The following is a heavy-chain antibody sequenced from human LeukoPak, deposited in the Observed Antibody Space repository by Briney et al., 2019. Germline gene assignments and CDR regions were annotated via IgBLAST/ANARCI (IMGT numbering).Heavy chain of an antibody. CDR3: ARDSLSFFDDFWSGYRWDI. CDR2: ISYDGSNK. CDR1: GFTFSSYA. J-gene: IGHJ3*02. Sequence: GGSLRLSCAASGFTFSSYAMHWVRQAPGKGLEWVAVISYDGSNKYYADSVKDRFTISRDNAKNSLYLQMNSLRAEDTAVYYCARDSLSFFDDFWSGYRWDIWGQGTMVTVSS. V-gene: IGHV3-30-3*01. D-gene: IGHD3-3*01.